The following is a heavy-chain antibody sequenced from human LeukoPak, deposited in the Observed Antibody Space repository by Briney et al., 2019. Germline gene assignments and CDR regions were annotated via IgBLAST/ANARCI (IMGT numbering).Heavy chain of an antibody. J-gene: IGHJ6*03. CDR3: ARDHGYCTNGVCYGLYYMDV. D-gene: IGHD2-8*01. Sequence: PWGSLRLSCAASGFTFSSYSMNWVRQAPGKGLEWVSSISSSSSYIYYADSVKGRFTISRDNAKNSLYLQMNSLRAEDTAVYYCARDHGYCTNGVCYGLYYMDVWGKGTTVTVSS. CDR1: GFTFSSYS. V-gene: IGHV3-21*01. CDR2: ISSSSSYI.